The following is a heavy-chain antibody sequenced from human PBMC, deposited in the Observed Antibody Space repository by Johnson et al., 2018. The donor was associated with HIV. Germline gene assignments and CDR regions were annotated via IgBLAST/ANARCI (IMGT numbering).Heavy chain of an antibody. J-gene: IGHJ3*02. D-gene: IGHD6-13*01. CDR3: AKDRKGSSSWLRSGVAFDI. Sequence: QLVESGGGVVQPGRSLRLSCAASGFTFSSYAMHWVRQAPGKGLEWVAVISYDGSNKYYADSVKGRFTISRDNSKNTLYLQMNSLRAEDTALYYCAKDRKGSSSWLRSGVAFDIWGQGTMVTVSS. V-gene: IGHV3-30-3*01. CDR2: ISYDGSNK. CDR1: GFTFSSYA.